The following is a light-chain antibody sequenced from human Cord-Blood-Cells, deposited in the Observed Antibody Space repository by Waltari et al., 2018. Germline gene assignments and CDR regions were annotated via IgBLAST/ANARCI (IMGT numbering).Light chain of an antibody. V-gene: IGKV1-39*01. J-gene: IGKJ2*01. Sequence: DIQMTKHPSYPSASAGDRVTITCRASQSISSYLNYYQQKPGKAPKLLIYAASSLQSGVPSKFSGSGSETDFTLTISGLQPEDFATYDCQQSYSTPPYTFGQGTKLEIK. CDR2: AAS. CDR3: QQSYSTPPYT. CDR1: QSISSY.